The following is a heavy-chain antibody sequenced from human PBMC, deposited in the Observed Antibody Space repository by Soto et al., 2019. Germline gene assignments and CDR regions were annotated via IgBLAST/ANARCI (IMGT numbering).Heavy chain of an antibody. CDR2: INGGRS. V-gene: IGHV3-23*01. Sequence: GGSLRLSCKASGITFSRYDMSWVRQAPGKGLEWVSAINGGRSFYGDSVEGRFTVSRDNSKNTLYLQMNSLRVEDTAIYYCATQAWALGGQGTLVTVSS. J-gene: IGHJ1*01. CDR1: GITFSRYD. CDR3: ATQAWAL. D-gene: IGHD7-27*01.